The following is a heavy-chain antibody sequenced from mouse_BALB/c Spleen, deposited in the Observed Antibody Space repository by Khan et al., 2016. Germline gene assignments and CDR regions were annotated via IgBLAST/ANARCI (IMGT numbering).Heavy chain of an antibody. V-gene: IGHV3-2*02. D-gene: IGHD2-3*01. J-gene: IGHJ1*01. CDR2: ISYSGST. Sequence: EVQLQESGPGLVKPSQSLSLTCTVTGYSITSDYAWNWIRQFPGNKLEWMGYISYSGSTSYNPSLKSRISITRDTSKNQFFLQLNSVTTEDTATXYCARYYDGYYWYFDVWGAGTTVTVSS. CDR3: ARYYDGYYWYFDV. CDR1: GYSITSDYA.